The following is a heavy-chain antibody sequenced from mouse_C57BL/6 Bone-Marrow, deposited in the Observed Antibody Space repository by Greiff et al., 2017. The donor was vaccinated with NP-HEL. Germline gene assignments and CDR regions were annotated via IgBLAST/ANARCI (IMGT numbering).Heavy chain of an antibody. CDR2: IRSKSNNYAT. D-gene: IGHD2-5*01. J-gene: IGHJ2*01. CDR3: VRHNSNYLYFDY. V-gene: IGHV10-1*01. Sequence: EADGGLVQPKGSLKLSCAASGFSFNTYAMNWVRQAPGKGLEWVARIRSKSNNYATYYADSVKDRFTISRDDSESMLYLQMNNLKTEDTAMYYCVRHNSNYLYFDYWGQGTTLTVSS. CDR1: GFSFNTYA.